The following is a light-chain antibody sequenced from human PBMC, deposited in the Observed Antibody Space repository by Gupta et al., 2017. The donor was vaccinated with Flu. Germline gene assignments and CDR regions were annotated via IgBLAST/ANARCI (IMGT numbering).Light chain of an antibody. J-gene: IGLJ2*01. CDR2: RDN. Sequence: SYHLTQPSSVSVALGQTARITCGGDNTGSRNVHWYQLRPGQAPVLVIYRDNKRPSDIPGRFSSSNSAATATLTISPAEVGDEAYYYSQIWNYNTVAFGGGTKLTVL. CDR3: QIWNYNTVA. V-gene: IGLV3-9*01. CDR1: NTGSRN.